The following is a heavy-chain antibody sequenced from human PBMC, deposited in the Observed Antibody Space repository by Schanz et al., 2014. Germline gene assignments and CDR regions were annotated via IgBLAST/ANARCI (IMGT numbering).Heavy chain of an antibody. CDR1: GFTFSNFA. V-gene: IGHV3-30*04. Sequence: QVQLVESGGGVVQPGRSLRLSCAASGFTFSNFAIHWVRQAPGKGLEWVAVISYDGSHKDYADSVKGRFTISRDNAKSSLYLQMNTLRAEDTAIYFCARDVYRSGRPFDLWGQGTLVTVSS. CDR2: ISYDGSHK. CDR3: ARDVYRSGRPFDL. D-gene: IGHD5-18*01. J-gene: IGHJ5*02.